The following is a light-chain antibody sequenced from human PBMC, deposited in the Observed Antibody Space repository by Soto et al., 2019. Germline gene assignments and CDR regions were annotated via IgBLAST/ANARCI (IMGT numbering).Light chain of an antibody. CDR1: QNISSY. CDR3: QQRSDWPWT. V-gene: IGKV3-11*01. CDR2: DVS. J-gene: IGKJ1*01. Sequence: IVLTQSTATLSLSPGKRATLSCRASQNISSYLIWYQQKPGQAPRLLIYDVSNRATGIPARFSGMVSWTDFTLTISSLEPEDLAVYYGQQRSDWPWTFGQGTKVDIK.